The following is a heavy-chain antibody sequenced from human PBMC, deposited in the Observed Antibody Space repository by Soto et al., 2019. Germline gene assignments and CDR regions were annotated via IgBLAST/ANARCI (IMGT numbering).Heavy chain of an antibody. CDR1: GGTFSSYA. CDR2: IIPIFGTA. J-gene: IGHJ6*02. V-gene: IGHV1-69*13. CDR3: ARDRAYSSSPRNYHYGMAV. D-gene: IGHD6-6*01. Sequence: ASVKVSCKASGGTFSSYAISWVRQAPGQGLEWMGGIIPIFGTANYAQKFQGRVTITADESTSTAYMELSSLRSEDTAVYYCARDRAYSSSPRNYHYGMAVWGQGTTVTVSS.